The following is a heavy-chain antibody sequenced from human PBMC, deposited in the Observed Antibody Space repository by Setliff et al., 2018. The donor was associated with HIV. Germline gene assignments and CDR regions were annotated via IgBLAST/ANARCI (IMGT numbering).Heavy chain of an antibody. CDR3: ARDWTWLGAFDI. J-gene: IGHJ3*02. D-gene: IGHD6-19*01. CDR1: GYTFNTYY. Sequence: ASVKVSCKASGYTFNTYYVHWVRQAPGQGLEWMGLINPSGDFTFYAQKFQGRVTMTRDTSANTVYLEIRSLISEDTAVDYCARDWTWLGAFDIWGQGTMVTVSS. CDR2: INPSGDFT. V-gene: IGHV1-46*02.